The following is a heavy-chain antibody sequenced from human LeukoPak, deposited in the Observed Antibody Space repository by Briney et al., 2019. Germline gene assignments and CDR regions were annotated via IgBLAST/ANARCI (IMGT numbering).Heavy chain of an antibody. Sequence: GGSLRLSCAASGFLLSGYSMNWVRPAPGKGPEWVSSITSTTNYIYYSDSVKGRFTISRDNANNAQYLQMHSLPADAAVDYCSTRVGFRSSSTCRNYFDYWGQGTLVTVSS. D-gene: IGHD2-2*01. V-gene: IGHV3-21*01. CDR2: ITSTTNYI. J-gene: IGHJ4*02. CDR3: TRVGFRSSSTCRNYFDY. CDR1: GFLLSGYS.